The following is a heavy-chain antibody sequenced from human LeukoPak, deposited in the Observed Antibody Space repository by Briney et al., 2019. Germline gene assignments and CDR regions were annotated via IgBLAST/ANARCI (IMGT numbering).Heavy chain of an antibody. D-gene: IGHD5-24*01. J-gene: IGHJ5*02. Sequence: VSVKVSCKASGYTFTSHAMNWVRQAPGQGLEWMGWINTNTGNPTYAQGFTGRFVFSLDTSVSTAYLQISSLKAEDTAVYYCARLEMATIHNWFDPWGQGTLVTVSS. CDR2: INTNTGNP. CDR1: GYTFTSHA. CDR3: ARLEMATIHNWFDP. V-gene: IGHV7-4-1*02.